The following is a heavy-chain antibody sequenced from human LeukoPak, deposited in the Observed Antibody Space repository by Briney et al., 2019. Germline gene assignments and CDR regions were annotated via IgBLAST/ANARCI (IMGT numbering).Heavy chain of an antibody. J-gene: IGHJ4*02. CDR3: ARQAGDRWSPFDY. CDR2: IYPGNSDA. V-gene: IGHV5-51*01. Sequence: GESLQISCKVSGYTFNTNWIGWVRQMPGKGLEWMGIIYPGNSDATYSPSSEGQVTISAGKSISTAYLQWTSLKASDTAIYYCARQAGDRWSPFDYWGQGTRVTVSS. CDR1: GYTFNTNW. D-gene: IGHD2-15*01.